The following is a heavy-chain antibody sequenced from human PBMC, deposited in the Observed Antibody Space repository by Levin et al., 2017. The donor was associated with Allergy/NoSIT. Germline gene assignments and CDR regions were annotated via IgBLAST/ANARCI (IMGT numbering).Heavy chain of an antibody. CDR2: ISGGGYST. CDR3: AQGRTSVYVVYMFGY. CDR1: GFTFTKYA. Sequence: HPGGSLRLSCAASGFTFTKYAMSWVRQAPGKGLEWVSAISGGGYSTHYADSVKGRFTISRDNSRNTLYLQINSLRPEDTAVYNCAQGRTSVYVVYMFGYWGQGPLVTV. D-gene: IGHD5/OR15-5a*01. V-gene: IGHV3-23*01. J-gene: IGHJ4*02.